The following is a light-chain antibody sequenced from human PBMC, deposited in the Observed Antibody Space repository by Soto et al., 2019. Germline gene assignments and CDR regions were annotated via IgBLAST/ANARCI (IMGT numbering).Light chain of an antibody. J-gene: IGKJ5*01. V-gene: IGKV3-20*01. Sequence: EIVSTQSPGTLSLSPGERATLSCRASQSVSSSYLAWYQQKPCQAPRLLIYGASSRATGIPDRFSGSGSGTDFTLTISRLEPEDFAVYYCQQYGSSPPITFGQGTRLEIK. CDR3: QQYGSSPPIT. CDR2: GAS. CDR1: QSVSSSY.